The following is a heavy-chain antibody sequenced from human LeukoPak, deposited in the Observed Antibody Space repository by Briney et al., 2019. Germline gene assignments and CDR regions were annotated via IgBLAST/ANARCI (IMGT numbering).Heavy chain of an antibody. CDR1: GFTFDDYT. CDR3: AKDDSGSYYGDAFDI. D-gene: IGHD1-26*01. CDR2: ISWDGGST. V-gene: IGHV3-43*01. J-gene: IGHJ3*02. Sequence: GGSLRLSCAASGFTFDDYTMHWVRQAPGKGLEWVSLISWDGGSTYYADSVKGRFTISRDNSENSLYLQMNSLRTEDTALYYCAKDDSGSYYGDAFDIWGQGTMVAVSS.